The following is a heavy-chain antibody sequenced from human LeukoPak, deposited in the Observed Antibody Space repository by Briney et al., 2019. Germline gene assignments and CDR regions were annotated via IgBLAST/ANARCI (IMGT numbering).Heavy chain of an antibody. Sequence: GRSLRLSCAASGFTFDDYAMHWVRQAPGKGLEWISYISGSSSGSTSIIHYADSVKGRFTISRDNAKNSLHLQMDSLSAEDTAVYYCARDFWSGYYTEDWGQGALVIVSS. J-gene: IGHJ4*02. D-gene: IGHD3-3*01. CDR2: ISGSSSGSTSII. CDR1: GFTFDDYA. V-gene: IGHV3-48*03. CDR3: ARDFWSGYYTED.